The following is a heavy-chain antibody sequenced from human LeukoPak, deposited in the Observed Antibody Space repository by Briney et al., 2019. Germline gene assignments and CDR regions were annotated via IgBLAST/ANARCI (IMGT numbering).Heavy chain of an antibody. D-gene: IGHD1-26*01. V-gene: IGHV3-74*01. Sequence: GGSLRLSCAASGFTFRDYWMHWIRQAPGKGLVWVSRIKGDGSHTIYADSVKGRFTISRDNAKNTLYLQMKSLRVGDTALYYCVRDWDHFDFDSWGQGTLVTVSS. CDR2: IKGDGSHT. CDR3: VRDWDHFDFDS. CDR1: GFTFRDYW. J-gene: IGHJ5*01.